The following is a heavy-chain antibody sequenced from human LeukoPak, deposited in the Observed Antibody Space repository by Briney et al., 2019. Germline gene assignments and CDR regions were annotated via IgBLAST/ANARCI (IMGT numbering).Heavy chain of an antibody. V-gene: IGHV1-18*01. Sequence: GASVKVSCKASGYTFTSYGISWVRQAPGQGLEWMGWISAYNGNTNYAQKLQGRVTMTTDTSTSTAYMELRSLRSEDTAVYYCARDRIDFWSGYSKGGVYYYYYMDVWGKGTTVTVSS. CDR1: GYTFTSYG. CDR3: ARDRIDFWSGYSKGGVYYYYYMDV. D-gene: IGHD3-3*01. J-gene: IGHJ6*03. CDR2: ISAYNGNT.